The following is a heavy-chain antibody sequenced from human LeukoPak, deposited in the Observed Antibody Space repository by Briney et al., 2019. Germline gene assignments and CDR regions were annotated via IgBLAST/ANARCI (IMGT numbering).Heavy chain of an antibody. D-gene: IGHD4-23*01. V-gene: IGHV3-23*01. CDR2: ICGSGDNT. CDR1: GFTFSIYG. J-gene: IGHJ3*01. Sequence: GGSLRLSCAASGFTFSIYGMNWVRQAPGKGLEWAASICGSGDNTNYADSVKGRFTISRDNSKNTLYMQLNNLRDEDTATYYCAKARRPTVAPTDDFDVWGQGTLVTVSS. CDR3: AKARRPTVAPTDDFDV.